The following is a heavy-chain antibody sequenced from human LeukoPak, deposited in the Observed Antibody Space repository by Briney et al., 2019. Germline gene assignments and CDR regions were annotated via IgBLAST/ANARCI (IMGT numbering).Heavy chain of an antibody. V-gene: IGHV3-11*01. D-gene: IGHD7-27*01. J-gene: IGHJ4*02. Sequence: PGGSLRLSCATSGFPFSDFYMSWIRQAPGKGLEWVSYISSSATTIYYADPVEGRFTISRDNAKNSLHLQMNSLRAEDTAMYYCTRDRWGKYYFDYWGQGTLVTVSS. CDR2: ISSSATTI. CDR3: TRDRWGKYYFDY. CDR1: GFPFSDFY.